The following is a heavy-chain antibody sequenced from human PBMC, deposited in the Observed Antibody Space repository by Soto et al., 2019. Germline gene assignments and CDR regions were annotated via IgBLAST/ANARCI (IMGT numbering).Heavy chain of an antibody. J-gene: IGHJ4*02. V-gene: IGHV4-30-4*01. CDR3: ARGGETYYYDSSGYYEDY. CDR1: GGSISSGDYY. D-gene: IGHD3-22*01. CDR2: IYYSGST. Sequence: SETLSLTCTVSGGSISSGDYYWSWIRQPPGKGLEWIGYIYYSGSTYYNPSLKSRVTISVDTSKNQFSLKLSSVTAADTAVYYCARGGETYYYDSSGYYEDYWGQGTLVTVSS.